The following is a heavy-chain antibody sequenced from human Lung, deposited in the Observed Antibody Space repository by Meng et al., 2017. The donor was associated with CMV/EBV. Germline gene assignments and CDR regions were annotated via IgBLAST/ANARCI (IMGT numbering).Heavy chain of an antibody. J-gene: IGHJ6*03. CDR1: GGSISSGSYY. CDR2: IYTSGST. V-gene: IGHV4-61*02. CDR3: ARDDARESPAYYYDYYYYMDV. D-gene: IGHD3-22*01. Sequence: GQAQDSGPGLVKPPQTLSLPCTVSGGSISSGSYYWSWIRQPAGKGLEWIGRIYTSGSTNYNPSLKSRVTISVDTSKNQFSLKLSSVTAADTAVYYCARDDARESPAYYYDYYYYMDVWGKGTTVTVSS.